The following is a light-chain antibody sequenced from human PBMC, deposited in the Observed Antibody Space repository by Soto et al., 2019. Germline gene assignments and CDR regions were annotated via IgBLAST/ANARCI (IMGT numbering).Light chain of an antibody. Sequence: QSVLTQPASVSGSPGQSITISCTGTSSDVGNYNLVSWYQQHPGKAPKLMIYEGSKRPSGVSNRFSGSKSGNTASLTISILQAEDEADYYCCSYAGGSTYVFGTGTKVNDL. J-gene: IGLJ1*01. CDR2: EGS. CDR1: SSDVGNYNL. CDR3: CSYAGGSTYV. V-gene: IGLV2-23*01.